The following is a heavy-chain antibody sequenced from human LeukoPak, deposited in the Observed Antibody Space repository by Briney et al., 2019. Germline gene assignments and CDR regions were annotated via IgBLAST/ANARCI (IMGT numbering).Heavy chain of an antibody. J-gene: IGHJ5*02. CDR1: GYSFTTYW. D-gene: IGHD1-26*01. Sequence: RGESLQISCKASGYSFTTYWIGWVRQMPGKGPEWMGIIYPGDSDTRYSPSFQGQVTISADTSITTVYLQWDSLKTSDTAMYYCARGGSYYNWFDPWGQGTLVIVSS. V-gene: IGHV5-51*01. CDR3: ARGGSYYNWFDP. CDR2: IYPGDSDT.